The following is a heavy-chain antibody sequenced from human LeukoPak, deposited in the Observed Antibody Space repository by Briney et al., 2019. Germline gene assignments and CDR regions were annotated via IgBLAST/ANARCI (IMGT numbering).Heavy chain of an antibody. CDR1: GFTFSSYA. CDR2: ISGSGGGT. J-gene: IGHJ5*02. Sequence: GGSLRLSCAASGFTFSSYAMSWVRQAPGKGLEWVSAISGSGGGTYYADSVKGRFTISRDNSKNTLYLQMNSLRAEDTAVYYCATFKIIVVVPAARHNWFDPWGQGTLVTVSS. V-gene: IGHV3-23*01. CDR3: ATFKIIVVVPAARHNWFDP. D-gene: IGHD2-2*01.